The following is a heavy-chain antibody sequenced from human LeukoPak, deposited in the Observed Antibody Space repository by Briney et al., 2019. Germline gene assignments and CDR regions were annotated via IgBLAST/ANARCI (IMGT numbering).Heavy chain of an antibody. CDR2: FYNSGST. V-gene: IGHV4-4*07. Sequence: KASETLSLTCSVSGGSISNYYWSWIRQPARKGLEWIGRFYNSGSTNCNPSLKSRVTMSVDTSKNQFSLKLSFVTAADTAVYYCARDWPLDDSSPYWGQGTLVTVSS. D-gene: IGHD3-22*01. J-gene: IGHJ4*02. CDR1: GGSISNYY. CDR3: ARDWPLDDSSPY.